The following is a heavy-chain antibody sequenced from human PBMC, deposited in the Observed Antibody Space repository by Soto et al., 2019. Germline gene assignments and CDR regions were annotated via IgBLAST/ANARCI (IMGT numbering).Heavy chain of an antibody. D-gene: IGHD3-3*01. Sequence: SGPTVVNPTQTLTLTCTFSGFSLSTSGMCVSWIRQPPGKALEWLALIDWDDDKYYSTSLKTRLTISKDTSKNQVVLTMTNMDPVDTATYYCARTQRMITIFGVAYGMDVWGQGNRVTFS. J-gene: IGHJ6*02. CDR2: IDWDDDK. CDR3: ARTQRMITIFGVAYGMDV. CDR1: GFSLSTSGMC. V-gene: IGHV2-70*01.